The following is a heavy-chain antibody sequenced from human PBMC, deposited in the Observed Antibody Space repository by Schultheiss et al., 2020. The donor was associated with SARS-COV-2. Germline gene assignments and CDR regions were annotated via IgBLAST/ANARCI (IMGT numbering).Heavy chain of an antibody. CDR1: GGSFSGYY. CDR3: ARDRRVFTTTGYYYYGMDV. J-gene: IGHJ6*02. Sequence: ETLSLTCAVYGGSFSGYYWSWVRQAPGKGLEWVSAISGSGGSTYYGDSVKGRFTISRDNSKNTLYLQMNSLRAEDTAVYYCARDRRVFTTTGYYYYGMDVWGQGTTVTVSS. D-gene: IGHD1-1*01. V-gene: IGHV3-23*01. CDR2: ISGSGGST.